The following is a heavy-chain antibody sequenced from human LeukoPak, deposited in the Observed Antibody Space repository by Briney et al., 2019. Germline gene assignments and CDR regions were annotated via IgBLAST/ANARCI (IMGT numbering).Heavy chain of an antibody. CDR1: GGTFSSYA. J-gene: IGHJ3*02. Sequence: SVKVSCKASGGTFSSYAISWVRQAPGQGLEWMGGIIPIFGTANYAQKFQGRVTITTDESTSTAYMELSSLRSEDTAVYYCARVRSGYSSDAFDIWGQGTMVTVSS. CDR2: IIPIFGTA. D-gene: IGHD3-22*01. CDR3: ARVRSGYSSDAFDI. V-gene: IGHV1-69*05.